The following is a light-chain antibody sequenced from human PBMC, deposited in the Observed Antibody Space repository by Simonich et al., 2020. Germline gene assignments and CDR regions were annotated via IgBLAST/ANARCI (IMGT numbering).Light chain of an antibody. CDR3: SSYTSSSTWV. J-gene: IGLJ3*02. Sequence: QSALTQPASVSGSPGQSITISCTGTSSDVGGYNYVSWYQQHPGKAPKLMIYDVRKRPSGVSDRFSGFKSGNTASLTSSGLQAEDEADYYCSSYTSSSTWVFGGGTKLTVL. V-gene: IGLV2-14*01. CDR2: DVR. CDR1: SSDVGGYNY.